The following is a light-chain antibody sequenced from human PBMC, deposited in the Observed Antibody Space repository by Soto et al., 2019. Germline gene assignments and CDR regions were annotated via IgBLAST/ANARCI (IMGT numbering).Light chain of an antibody. V-gene: IGKV3-15*01. CDR2: GAS. J-gene: IGKJ1*01. Sequence: EVVMMQSPATLSVSPGEGATLSCRASQSVSSYLAWYQQKPGQAPRLLIYGASTRATGIPARLSGSGSGTEFTLTTGSLQSEDSVVDCCQQYNNWPLTFGQGTKVDIK. CDR3: QQYNNWPLT. CDR1: QSVSSY.